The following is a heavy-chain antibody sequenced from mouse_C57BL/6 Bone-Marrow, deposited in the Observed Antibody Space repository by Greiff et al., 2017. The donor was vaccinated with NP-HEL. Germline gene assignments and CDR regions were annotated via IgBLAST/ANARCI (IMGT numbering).Heavy chain of an antibody. Sequence: VKLVESGPGLVAPSQSLSITCTVSGFSLTSYAISWVRQPPGKGLEWLGVIWTGGGTNYNSALKSRLSISKDNSKSQVFLKMNSLQTDDTARYYCARNRAYYYGSSYGYFDVWGTGTTVTVSS. CDR2: IWTGGGT. CDR1: GFSLTSYA. V-gene: IGHV2-9-1*01. CDR3: ARNRAYYYGSSYGYFDV. D-gene: IGHD1-1*01. J-gene: IGHJ1*03.